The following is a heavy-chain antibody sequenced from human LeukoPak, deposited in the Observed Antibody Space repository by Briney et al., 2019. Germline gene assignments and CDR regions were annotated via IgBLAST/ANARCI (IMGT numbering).Heavy chain of an antibody. CDR3: ARDRYDSSGYLDY. Sequence: ASVNVSCMASGYTFTSYAMHWVRQAPGQRLEWMGWINAGNDNTKYSQKFQGRVTITRDTSASTAYMELSSLRSEDTAVYYCARDRYDSSGYLDYWGQGTLVTVSS. D-gene: IGHD3-22*01. V-gene: IGHV1-3*01. CDR2: INAGNDNT. CDR1: GYTFTSYA. J-gene: IGHJ4*02.